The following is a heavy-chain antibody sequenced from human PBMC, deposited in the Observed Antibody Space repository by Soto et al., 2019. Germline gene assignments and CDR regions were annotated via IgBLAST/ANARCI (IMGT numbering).Heavy chain of an antibody. Sequence: QLQLQESGPGLVKPSETLSLTCTVSGGSISSSSYYWGWIRQPPGKGLECIGSIYYSGNTYYTPSLKSRVTISVDTSKNQFSLKLSSVTAADTAVYYCAREGGRYCTGGSCQVDYWGQGTLVTVSS. CDR3: AREGGRYCTGGSCQVDY. CDR1: GGSISSSSYY. J-gene: IGHJ4*02. D-gene: IGHD2-15*01. CDR2: IYYSGNT. V-gene: IGHV4-39*02.